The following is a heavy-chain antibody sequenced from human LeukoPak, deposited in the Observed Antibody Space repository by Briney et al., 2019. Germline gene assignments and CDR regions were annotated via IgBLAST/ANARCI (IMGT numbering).Heavy chain of an antibody. Sequence: GGSLRLSCAASGFTFSGSAMHWVRQASGKGLEWVGRIRSKANSYETAYAASVKGRFTISRDESKTTAYLQMNSLKTEDTAVYYCNGQRADHYYYYYMDVWGKGTTVTISS. D-gene: IGHD1-26*01. J-gene: IGHJ6*03. CDR2: IRSKANSYET. V-gene: IGHV3-73*01. CDR1: GFTFSGSA. CDR3: NGQRADHYYYYYMDV.